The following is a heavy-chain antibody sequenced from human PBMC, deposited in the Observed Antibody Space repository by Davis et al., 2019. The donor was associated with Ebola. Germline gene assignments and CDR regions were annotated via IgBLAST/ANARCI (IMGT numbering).Heavy chain of an antibody. CDR1: GGSISRSSYY. CDR3: ARGKGVFDS. J-gene: IGHJ4*02. V-gene: IGHV4-39*02. Sequence: SETLSLTCAVSGGSISRSSYYWGWVRRPPGTGLEWFGSIYYNGNAFYNPSLKSRVTISVDTSSNHFSLTLTSVTATDTAEYFCARGKGVFDSWGPGTLDTVSS. D-gene: IGHD3-10*01. CDR2: IYYNGNA.